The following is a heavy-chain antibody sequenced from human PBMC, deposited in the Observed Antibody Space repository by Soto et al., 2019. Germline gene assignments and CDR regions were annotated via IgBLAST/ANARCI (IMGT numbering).Heavy chain of an antibody. CDR1: GGSISSGGYY. CDR2: IYYSGST. V-gene: IGHV4-31*03. J-gene: IGHJ5*02. D-gene: IGHD2-15*01. CDR3: ARALPDIVVVVAATFWFDP. Sequence: QVQLQESGPGLVKPSQTLSLTCTVSGGSISSGGYYWSWIRQHPGKGLEWIGYIYYSGSTYYNPSLKRRVTRAVDTSKNQFSLKLSSVTAADTAVYYWARALPDIVVVVAATFWFDPWGQGTLVTVSS.